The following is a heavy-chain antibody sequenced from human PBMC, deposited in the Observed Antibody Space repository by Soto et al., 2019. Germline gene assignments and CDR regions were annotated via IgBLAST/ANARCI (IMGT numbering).Heavy chain of an antibody. D-gene: IGHD1-26*01. Sequence: SVKVSCTTPGFTFCMSAVHLVRQARGHRLPWIGWIDVGSANANYAQMLQERVTISRDMSTSTAYMELSSLRPEDTAVYYCARDFVVGGPTINYYYGMDVWGQGTTVTVSS. J-gene: IGHJ6*02. CDR2: IDVGSANA. CDR1: GFTFCMSA. V-gene: IGHV1-58*01. CDR3: ARDFVVGGPTINYYYGMDV.